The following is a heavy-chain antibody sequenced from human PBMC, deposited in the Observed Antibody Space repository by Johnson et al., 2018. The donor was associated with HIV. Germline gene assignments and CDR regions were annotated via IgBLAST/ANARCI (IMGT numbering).Heavy chain of an antibody. V-gene: IGHV3-30-3*01. D-gene: IGHD3-3*01. CDR1: GFTFSSYE. Sequence: QVQLVESGGGLVKPGGSLRLSCAASGFTFSSYEMRWVRQAPGKGLEWVAFISCDGSTKYYADSVKGRFTISRDNSKNTLYLQMNSLRAEDTAVYYCARGRTKWYERSGSDAFDIWGQGTMVTVSS. CDR3: ARGRTKWYERSGSDAFDI. CDR2: ISCDGSTK. J-gene: IGHJ3*02.